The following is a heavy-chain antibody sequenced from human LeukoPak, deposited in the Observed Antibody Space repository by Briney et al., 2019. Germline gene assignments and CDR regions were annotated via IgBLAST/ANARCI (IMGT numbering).Heavy chain of an antibody. J-gene: IGHJ1*01. Sequence: GGSLRLSCAASGFTFSSYAMHWVRQAPGKGLEWVAVISYDGSNKYYADSVKGRFTISRDNSKNTLYLQMNSLRAEDTAVYYCARAGAKGGSSPALWGQGTLVTVSS. D-gene: IGHD1-26*01. V-gene: IGHV3-30-3*01. CDR3: ARAGAKGGSSPAL. CDR1: GFTFSSYA. CDR2: ISYDGSNK.